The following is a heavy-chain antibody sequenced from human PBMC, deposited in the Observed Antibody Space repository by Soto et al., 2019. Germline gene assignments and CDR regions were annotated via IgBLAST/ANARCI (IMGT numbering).Heavy chain of an antibody. CDR1: CGSISSGGYY. Sequence: SETLSLTCTVSCGSISSGGYYWSWIRQHPGKGLEWIGYIYYSGSTYYNPSLKSRVTISVDTSKNQFSLKLSSVTAADTAVYYCARESPRLMTKNPDYWGQGTLVTVSS. CDR2: IYYSGST. D-gene: IGHD4-17*01. CDR3: ARESPRLMTKNPDY. V-gene: IGHV4-31*03. J-gene: IGHJ4*02.